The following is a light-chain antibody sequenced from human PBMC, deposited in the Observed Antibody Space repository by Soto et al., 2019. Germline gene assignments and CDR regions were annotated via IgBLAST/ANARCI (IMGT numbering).Light chain of an antibody. J-gene: IGKJ2*01. CDR1: QSISRW. CDR3: QQFNSYSMYT. CDR2: EAS. V-gene: IGKV1-5*03. Sequence: DIQMTQSPSTLSASIGDRVTITCRASQSISRWLAWYQQKPGMAPELLIYEASSLGSGVPSRFSGSGSGTEFTLTISSLQPDDFATYYCQQFNSYSMYTFGQGTKVDIK.